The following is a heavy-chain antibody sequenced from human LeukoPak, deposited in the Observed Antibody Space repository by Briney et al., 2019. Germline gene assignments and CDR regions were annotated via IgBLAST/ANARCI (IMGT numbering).Heavy chain of an antibody. CDR3: ARELGSSSWPAEGG. V-gene: IGHV1-2*02. J-gene: IGHJ4*02. CDR1: GYTFTGYY. D-gene: IGHD6-13*01. Sequence: ASVKVSCKASGYTFTGYYMHWVRQAPGQGLEWMGWINPNSGGTNYAQKFQGRVTMTRDTSISTVYMELSSLRSEDTAVYYCARELGSSSWPAEGGWGQGTLVTVSS. CDR2: INPNSGGT.